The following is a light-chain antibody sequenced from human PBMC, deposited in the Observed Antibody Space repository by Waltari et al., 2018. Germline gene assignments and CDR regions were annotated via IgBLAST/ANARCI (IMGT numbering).Light chain of an antibody. CDR3: QQYYSTPHT. J-gene: IGKJ3*01. CDR1: QSVLYSSNNNNY. V-gene: IGKV4-1*01. CDR2: WAS. Sequence: DIVMTQSPDSLAVSLGERATINCKSSQSVLYSSNNNNYLAWYQQKPGQPPKLLIYWASPRESGVPDRFSGSGSGTDFTLTISSLQAEDVAVYYCQQYYSTPHTFGPGTKVDIK.